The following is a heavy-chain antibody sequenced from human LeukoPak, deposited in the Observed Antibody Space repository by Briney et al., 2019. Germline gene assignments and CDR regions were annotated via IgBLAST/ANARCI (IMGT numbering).Heavy chain of an antibody. Sequence: GRSLRLSCAASGFTFSSYAMHWVRQAPGKGLEYVSAISSNGGSTYYANSVKGRFTISRDNSKNTLYLQMGSLRAEDMAVYYCARKRGYGYYYYMDVWGKGTTVTISS. D-gene: IGHD5-18*01. V-gene: IGHV3-64*01. CDR2: ISSNGGST. J-gene: IGHJ6*03. CDR3: ARKRGYGYYYYMDV. CDR1: GFTFSSYA.